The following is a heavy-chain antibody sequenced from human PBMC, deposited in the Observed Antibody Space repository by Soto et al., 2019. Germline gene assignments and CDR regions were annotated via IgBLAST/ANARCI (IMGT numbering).Heavy chain of an antibody. Sequence: GGALRLSCAASGFTFSSYAMSWVRQAPGKGLEWVSAISGSGGSTYYADSVKGRFTISRDNPKNTLYLQMNSLRAEDTAVYYCAKDRDSTVTTPWDYWGQGTLVTVSS. CDR2: ISGSGGST. V-gene: IGHV3-23*01. J-gene: IGHJ4*02. D-gene: IGHD4-17*01. CDR1: GFTFSSYA. CDR3: AKDRDSTVTTPWDY.